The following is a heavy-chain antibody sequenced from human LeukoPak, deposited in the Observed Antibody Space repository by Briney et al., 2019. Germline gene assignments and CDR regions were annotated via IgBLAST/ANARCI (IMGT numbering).Heavy chain of an antibody. CDR1: GFICSDYS. Sequence: GVSLRLSCAASGFICSDYSMNWVRQAPGRRLEWISYIGISSGNTKYADSVKGRFTISGDKAKNSLYLQMNSLRVEDTAVYYCARDTKYAFDNWGQGTLVTVSS. D-gene: IGHD2-2*01. CDR3: ARDTKYAFDN. V-gene: IGHV3-48*01. CDR2: IGISSGNT. J-gene: IGHJ4*02.